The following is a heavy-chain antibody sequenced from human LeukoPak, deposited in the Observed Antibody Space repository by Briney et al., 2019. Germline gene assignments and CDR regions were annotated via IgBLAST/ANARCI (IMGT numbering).Heavy chain of an antibody. V-gene: IGHV1-24*01. J-gene: IGHJ4*02. CDR2: FDPEDGET. D-gene: IGHD3-22*01. Sequence: ASVKVSCKVSGYTLTELSMHWVRQAPGKGLEWMGGFDPEDGETIYAQKFQGRVTMTEDTSTDTAYMELSSLRSEDTAVYYCATEINYYDSSGSYYFDYWGRGTLVTVSS. CDR3: ATEINYYDSSGSYYFDY. CDR1: GYTLTELS.